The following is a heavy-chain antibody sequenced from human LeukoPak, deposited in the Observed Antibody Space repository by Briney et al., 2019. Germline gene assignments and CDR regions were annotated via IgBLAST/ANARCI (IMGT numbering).Heavy chain of an antibody. CDR3: AKDQLITQLAVTAPFDN. D-gene: IGHD4-23*01. CDR2: ISSSGSTI. Sequence: GGSLRLSCAASGFTFSDYYMSWIRQAPGKGLEWVSYISSSGSTIYYADSVKGRFTISRDNAKNSLYLQMNSLRAEDTALYYCAKDQLITQLAVTAPFDNWGQGTLVTVSS. V-gene: IGHV3-11*04. J-gene: IGHJ4*02. CDR1: GFTFSDYY.